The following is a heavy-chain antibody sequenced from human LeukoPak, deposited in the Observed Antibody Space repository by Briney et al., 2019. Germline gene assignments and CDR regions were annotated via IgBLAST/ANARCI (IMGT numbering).Heavy chain of an antibody. CDR1: GGSISGSSYY. CDR2: IYYSGST. V-gene: IGHV4-39*01. Sequence: SETLSLTCTVSGGSISGSSYYWGWIRQPPGKGLEWIGSIYYSGSTYYNPSLKSRVTISVDTSKNQFSLKLSSVTAADTAVYYCARPSYGSGSYYHWGQGTLVTVSS. D-gene: IGHD3-10*01. CDR3: ARPSYGSGSYYH. J-gene: IGHJ4*02.